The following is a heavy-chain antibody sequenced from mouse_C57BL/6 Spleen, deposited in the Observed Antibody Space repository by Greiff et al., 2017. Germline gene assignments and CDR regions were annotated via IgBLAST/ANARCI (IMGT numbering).Heavy chain of an antibody. CDR1: GYAFSSYW. CDR2: IYPGDGDT. D-gene: IGHD4-1*01. CDR3: ARATLGPWFAY. J-gene: IGHJ3*01. V-gene: IGHV1-80*01. Sequence: VQLQQSGAELVKPGASVTISCKASGYAFSSYWMNWVKQRPGKGLEWIGQIYPGDGDTNYNGKFKGKATLTADKSSSTAYMQLSSLTSEDSAVYFGARATLGPWFAYWGQGTLVTVAA.